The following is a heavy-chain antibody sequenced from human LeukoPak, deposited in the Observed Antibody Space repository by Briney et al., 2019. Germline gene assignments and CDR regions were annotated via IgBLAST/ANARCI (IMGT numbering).Heavy chain of an antibody. CDR3: ARDPYLAVAGTPDAFDI. Sequence: KTSETLSLTCTVSGGSMSNYYWIWIRQPPGKGLEWIGYIFYSGSTNYNPSLKGRITISVDTSKNQFSLKLRSVTPADTAVYYCARDPYLAVAGTPDAFDIWGQGTMVTVSS. V-gene: IGHV4-59*01. CDR1: GGSMSNYY. J-gene: IGHJ3*02. CDR2: IFYSGST. D-gene: IGHD6-19*01.